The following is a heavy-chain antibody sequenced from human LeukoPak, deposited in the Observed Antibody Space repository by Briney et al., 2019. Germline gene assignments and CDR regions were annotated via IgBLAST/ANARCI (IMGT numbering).Heavy chain of an antibody. CDR1: GFTFSTYA. CDR2: ISGTGGST. J-gene: IGHJ4*02. CDR3: AKGPDKLVPPSY. D-gene: IGHD6-13*01. Sequence: GGSLRLSCAASGFTFSTYAMSWVRQAPGKGLEWVSVISGTGGSTNYADSVKGRFTISRDYSKSTLYVQMNSLRVEDTAVYYCAKGPDKLVPPSYWGQGTLVTVSS. V-gene: IGHV3-23*01.